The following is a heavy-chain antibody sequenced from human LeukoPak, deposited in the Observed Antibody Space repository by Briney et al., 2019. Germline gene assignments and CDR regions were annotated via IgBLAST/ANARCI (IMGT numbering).Heavy chain of an antibody. D-gene: IGHD3-22*01. V-gene: IGHV3-23*01. CDR1: GFTFSSYA. CDR3: TKDRPNYYGSNGHYYRQNGDF. Sequence: SGGSLRLSCAASGFTFSSYAMSWVRQAPGRGLEWVSAISGSGGSTYYADSVKGRFTISRDNSESTLYLQMNILRAEDTAKYYCTKDRPNYYGSNGHYYRQNGDFWGQGTLVTVSS. CDR2: ISGSGGST. J-gene: IGHJ4*02.